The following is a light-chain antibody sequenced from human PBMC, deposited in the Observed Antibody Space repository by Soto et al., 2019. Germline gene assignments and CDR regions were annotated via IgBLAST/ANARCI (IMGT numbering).Light chain of an antibody. CDR1: QSVSTTY. J-gene: IGKJ2*01. CDR2: SAS. V-gene: IGKV3-20*01. Sequence: EIVLTQSPGTVSLSPGERATLSCRASQSVSTTYLAWYQQKPGQAPRLLIYSASRRATGIPDRFSGSGSGTDFTLTISRLEPEDFAVYYCQQFGGSPPMYTFGQGTKLEIK. CDR3: QQFGGSPPMYT.